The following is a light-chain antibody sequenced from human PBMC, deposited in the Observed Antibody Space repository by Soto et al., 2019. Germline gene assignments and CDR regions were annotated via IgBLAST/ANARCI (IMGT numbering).Light chain of an antibody. CDR1: SSDVGGYNY. CDR3: SSFTSGSTL. Sequence: QSVLTQPPSASGSPGQSVTVSCTGTSSDVGGYNYVCWYQQHPGKAPKLMIYEVSNRPSGVSNRFSGSKSGNTASLTISGLQAEDEADYYCSSFTSGSTLFGTGTKVTVL. J-gene: IGLJ1*01. V-gene: IGLV2-14*01. CDR2: EVS.